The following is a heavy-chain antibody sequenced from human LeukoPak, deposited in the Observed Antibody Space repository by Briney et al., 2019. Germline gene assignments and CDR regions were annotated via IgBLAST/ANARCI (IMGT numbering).Heavy chain of an antibody. CDR2: ISWNSGSI. D-gene: IGHD6-13*01. CDR3: AKGKRSSSWSYFDY. CDR1: GFTFDDYA. V-gene: IGHV3-9*01. Sequence: PGRSLRLSCAASGFTFDDYAMHWVRQAPGKGLEWVSGISWNSGSIGYADSVKGRFTISRDNAKNSLYLQMNNLRPEDTALYYCAKGKRSSSWSYFDYWGQGTLVTVSS. J-gene: IGHJ4*02.